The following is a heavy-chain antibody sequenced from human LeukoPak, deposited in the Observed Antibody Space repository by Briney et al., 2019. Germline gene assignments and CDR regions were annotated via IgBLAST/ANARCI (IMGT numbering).Heavy chain of an antibody. CDR2: IYSGGST. CDR1: GFTVSSSY. Sequence: GGSLRLSCAASGFTVSSSYMSWVRQAPGKGLEWVSVIYSGGSTYYADSVKGRFTISRDNSKNTLYLQMNSLRAEDTAVYYCARVGIQYYYYGMDVWGQGTTVTVSS. J-gene: IGHJ6*02. CDR3: ARVGIQYYYYGMDV. D-gene: IGHD5-18*01. V-gene: IGHV3-53*01.